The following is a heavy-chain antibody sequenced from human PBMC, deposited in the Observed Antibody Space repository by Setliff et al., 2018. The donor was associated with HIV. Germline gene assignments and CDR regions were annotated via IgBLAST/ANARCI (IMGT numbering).Heavy chain of an antibody. Sequence: ASVKVSCKAFGYTFSTNAIHWVRQAPGQRLEWMGYINAGDDNTRYSEKFQGRVTMTRDTSTSTVYMELSSLRSEDTAVYYCARDRVAGNIDYWGQGTLVTVSS. CDR3: ARDRVAGNIDY. CDR1: GYTFSTNA. V-gene: IGHV1-3*01. D-gene: IGHD6-19*01. CDR2: INAGDDNT. J-gene: IGHJ4*02.